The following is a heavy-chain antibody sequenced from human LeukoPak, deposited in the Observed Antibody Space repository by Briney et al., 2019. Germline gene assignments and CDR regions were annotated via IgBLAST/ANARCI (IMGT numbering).Heavy chain of an antibody. J-gene: IGHJ5*02. V-gene: IGHV1-18*01. Sequence: GASVKVSCKTSGYTFTSYVITWVRRAPGQGLEWMGWITTYNGNTYYAQKLQGRVTMTADTSTSTAYMELRSLRSDDTAVYYCARLSPPIASFCSGGTCYSGGFDPWGQGTLVTVSS. CDR1: GYTFTSYV. CDR3: ARLSPPIASFCSGGTCYSGGFDP. D-gene: IGHD2-15*01. CDR2: ITTYNGNT.